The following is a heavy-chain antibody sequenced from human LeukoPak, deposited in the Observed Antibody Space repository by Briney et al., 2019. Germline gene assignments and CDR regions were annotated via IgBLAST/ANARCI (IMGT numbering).Heavy chain of an antibody. CDR1: GFTFSHYS. D-gene: IGHD3-22*01. CDR3: ARDSRGYYDSSGYYYSGDY. V-gene: IGHV3-21*01. Sequence: GGSLRLSCAASGFTFSHYSMNWVRQAPGKGLEWVSSISSSSNYIYYADSVKGRFIISRDNGKNSLYLQMNNLRAEDTAVYYCARDSRGYYDSSGYYYSGDYCGQGTLVTVSS. CDR2: ISSSSNYI. J-gene: IGHJ4*02.